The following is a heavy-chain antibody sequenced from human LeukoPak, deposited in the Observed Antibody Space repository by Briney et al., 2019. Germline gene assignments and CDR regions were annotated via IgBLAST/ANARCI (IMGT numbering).Heavy chain of an antibody. CDR2: IYHSGST. V-gene: IGHV4-34*01. CDR1: GGSFSGYY. CDR3: ARFSMYSSGWPNFDY. J-gene: IGHJ4*02. Sequence: SETLSLTCAVYGGSFSGYYWSWIRQPPGKGLEWMGEIYHSGSTNYNPSLKSRVTISVDKSKNQFSLKLSSVTAADTAVYYCARFSMYSSGWPNFDYWGQGTLVTVSS. D-gene: IGHD6-19*01.